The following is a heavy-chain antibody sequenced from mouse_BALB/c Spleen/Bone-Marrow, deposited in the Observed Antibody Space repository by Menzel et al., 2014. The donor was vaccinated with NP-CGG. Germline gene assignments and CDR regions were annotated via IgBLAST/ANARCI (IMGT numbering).Heavy chain of an antibody. J-gene: IGHJ2*01. CDR1: GYNFTSYW. V-gene: IGHV1-55*01. D-gene: IGHD4-1*01. CDR2: IYPGSGST. CDR3: ARGAWANWDYFDY. Sequence: QVQLQQSGAELVKPGTSVKLSCKASGYNFTSYWIYWVKLRPGQGLEWIGDIYPGSGSTNYNEKFKSKATLTVDTSSSTAYMQLSSLASEDSALYYCARGAWANWDYFDYWGQGTTLTVSS.